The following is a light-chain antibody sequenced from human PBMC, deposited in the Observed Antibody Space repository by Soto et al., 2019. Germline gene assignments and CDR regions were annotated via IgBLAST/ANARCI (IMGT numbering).Light chain of an antibody. J-gene: IGLJ1*01. CDR1: SSDTAGYNY. CDR3: SSYTTSNTPLYV. CDR2: EVS. Sequence: QSVLTQPASVSGSPGQSITISCTGTSSDTAGYNYVSWYQQHPGKAPKLMIYEVSNRPSGVSNRFSGSRSGNTASLTISRLEAEDEANYCCSSYTTSNTPLYVFGTGTKVTVL. V-gene: IGLV2-14*01.